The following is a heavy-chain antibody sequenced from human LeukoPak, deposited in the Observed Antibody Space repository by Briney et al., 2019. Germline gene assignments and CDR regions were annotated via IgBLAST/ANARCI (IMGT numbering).Heavy chain of an antibody. Sequence: PGGSLRLSCAASGFTFSSYAMSWVRQAPEKGLEWVSAISGSGGSTYYADSVKGRFTISRDNSKNTLYLQMNSLRAEDTAVYYCAKSSSSWYLGLVDYWGQGTLVTVSS. V-gene: IGHV3-23*01. D-gene: IGHD6-13*01. CDR1: GFTFSSYA. CDR3: AKSSSSWYLGLVDY. CDR2: ISGSGGST. J-gene: IGHJ4*02.